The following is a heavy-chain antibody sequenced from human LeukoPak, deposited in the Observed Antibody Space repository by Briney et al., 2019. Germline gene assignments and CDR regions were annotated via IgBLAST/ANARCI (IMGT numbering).Heavy chain of an antibody. CDR2: ITSDGST. V-gene: IGHV3-53*01. J-gene: IGHJ6*03. CDR3: ARDGYGNNYMDV. CDR1: GFSVSNNY. D-gene: IGHD1/OR15-1a*01. Sequence: GGSLRLSCAASGFSVSNNYMSWVRQAPGKGLEWVSAITSDGSTYYADSVKGRFTISRDNSKNTLSLQMNSLRAEDTAVYYCARDGYGNNYMDVWGKGTTVTVSS.